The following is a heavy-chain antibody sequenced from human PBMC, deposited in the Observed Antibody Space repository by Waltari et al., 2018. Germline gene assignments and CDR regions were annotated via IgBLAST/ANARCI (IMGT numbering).Heavy chain of an antibody. Sequence: QVQLVQSGAEVKKPGSSVKFSCKASGATFSSYAISWVRPPPGQGLDWMGGIIPIFGTANDAKKFQGRVTITADKSTSTDYMELSSLRSEDTAVYYCARIGTAMVTGRYYFDYWGQGTLVTVSS. J-gene: IGHJ4*02. CDR1: GATFSSYA. CDR2: IIPIFGTA. CDR3: ARIGTAMVTGRYYFDY. D-gene: IGHD5-18*01. V-gene: IGHV1-69*14.